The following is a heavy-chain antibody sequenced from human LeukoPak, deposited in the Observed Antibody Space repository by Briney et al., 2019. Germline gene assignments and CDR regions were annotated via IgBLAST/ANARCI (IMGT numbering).Heavy chain of an antibody. V-gene: IGHV3-23*01. D-gene: IGHD1-26*01. J-gene: IGHJ4*02. CDR1: GFTFSSYA. CDR2: ISGSGDST. CDR3: ARGDGRSSGDY. Sequence: GGSLRLSCAASGFTFSSYAMSWVRQAPGKGLEWVSVISGSGDSTYFIDSVKGRFTISRDNSKNTLYLQMNSLRAEDTAVYYCARGDGRSSGDYWGQGTLVTVSS.